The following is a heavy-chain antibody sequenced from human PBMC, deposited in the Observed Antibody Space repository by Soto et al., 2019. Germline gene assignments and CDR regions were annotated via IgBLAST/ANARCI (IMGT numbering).Heavy chain of an antibody. Sequence: QLQLQESGSGLVKPSQTLSLTCAVSGGSISSGGYSWSWIRQPPGKGLEWIGYIYHSGSTYYNPTLKSRVTISVDRSKNQFSLKLSSVTAADTAVYYCARAHGSGWGAFDIWGQGTMVTVSS. CDR2: IYHSGST. D-gene: IGHD3-10*01. V-gene: IGHV4-30-2*01. J-gene: IGHJ3*02. CDR3: ARAHGSGWGAFDI. CDR1: GGSISSGGYS.